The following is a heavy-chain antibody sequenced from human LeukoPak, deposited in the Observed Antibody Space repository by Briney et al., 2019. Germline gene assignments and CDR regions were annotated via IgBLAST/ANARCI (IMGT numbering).Heavy chain of an antibody. D-gene: IGHD3-22*01. CDR1: GGTFSSYA. Sequence: SVKVSCKASGGTFSSYAISWVRQAPGQGLEWMGRIIPILGIANYAQKFQGRVTITADKSTSTAYMELSSLRSEDTAVYYCAREAPSGYDGSGYPYYFDYWGQGTLVTVSS. J-gene: IGHJ4*02. CDR3: AREAPSGYDGSGYPYYFDY. V-gene: IGHV1-69*04. CDR2: IIPILGIA.